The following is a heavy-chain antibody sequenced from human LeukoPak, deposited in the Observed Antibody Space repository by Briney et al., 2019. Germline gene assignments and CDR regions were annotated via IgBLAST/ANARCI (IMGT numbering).Heavy chain of an antibody. V-gene: IGHV4-59*01. Sequence: SETLSLTCTVSSGSISGYYWNWIRQPPGKGLEWIGYIYHTGSTNYNPSLKSRVTMSVDTSKNQFSLKLSSVTAADTAVYYCARDKDYFDSGGAFDIWGQGTMVTVSS. CDR2: IYHTGST. CDR3: ARDKDYFDSGGAFDI. D-gene: IGHD3-22*01. CDR1: SGSISGYY. J-gene: IGHJ3*02.